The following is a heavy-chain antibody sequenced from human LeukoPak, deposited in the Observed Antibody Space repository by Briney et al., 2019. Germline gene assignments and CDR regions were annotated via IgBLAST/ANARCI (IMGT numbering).Heavy chain of an antibody. CDR1: GFIFSTNA. CDR3: AKDQAGSAVPLDY. Sequence: PGGSLRLFCAASGFIFSTNAMSWVRQAPGKGLEGVSVISGSGGSTYYADSVKGRFTISRDNSANTLYLQMNSLRAEDTAVYYCAKDQAGSAVPLDYWGQGTLVTVSS. D-gene: IGHD6-25*01. CDR2: ISGSGGST. V-gene: IGHV3-23*01. J-gene: IGHJ4*02.